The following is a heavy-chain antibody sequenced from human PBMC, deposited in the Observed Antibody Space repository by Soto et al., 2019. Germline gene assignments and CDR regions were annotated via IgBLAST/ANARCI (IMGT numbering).Heavy chain of an antibody. CDR3: AREALEMATITGAFDI. CDR2: INPSGGST. D-gene: IGHD5-12*01. V-gene: IGHV1-46*01. J-gene: IGHJ3*02. CDR1: GYTFTSYY. Sequence: ASGKVSCKASGYTFTSYYMHWVRQAPGQGLEWMGIINPSGGSTSYAQKFQGRVTMTRDTSTSTVYMELSSLRSEDTAVYYCAREALEMATITGAFDIWGQGTMVTVSS.